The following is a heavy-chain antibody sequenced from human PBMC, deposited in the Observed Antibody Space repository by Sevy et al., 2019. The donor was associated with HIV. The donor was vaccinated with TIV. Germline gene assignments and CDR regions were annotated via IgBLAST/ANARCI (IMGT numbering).Heavy chain of an antibody. CDR1: GFTFSDYY. J-gene: IGHJ3*02. CDR2: ISSSSSYT. V-gene: IGHV3-11*06. D-gene: IGHD3-22*01. Sequence: GGSLRLSCAASGFTFSDYYMSWIRQAPGKGLEWVSYISSSSSYTNYADSVKGRFTISRDNAKNSLYLQMNSLRAEDTAVYYCAIDKGSTMTEDAFDIWGQGTMVTVSS. CDR3: AIDKGSTMTEDAFDI.